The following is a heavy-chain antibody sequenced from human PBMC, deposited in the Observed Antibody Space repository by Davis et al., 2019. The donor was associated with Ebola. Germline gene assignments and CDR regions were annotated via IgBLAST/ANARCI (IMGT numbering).Heavy chain of an antibody. CDR2: VYHSGNT. D-gene: IGHD3-3*01. J-gene: IGHJ6*02. CDR1: GYSISSGYF. CDR3: ARVRTIFGVVIEDYGMDV. V-gene: IGHV4-38-2*02. Sequence: MPSETLSLTCTVSGYSISSGYFWGWIRQPPGKGLEWIGTVYHSGNTYYNPSLKSRVTISVDTSKNQFSLKLSSVTAADTAVYYCARVRTIFGVVIEDYGMDVWGQGTTVTVSS.